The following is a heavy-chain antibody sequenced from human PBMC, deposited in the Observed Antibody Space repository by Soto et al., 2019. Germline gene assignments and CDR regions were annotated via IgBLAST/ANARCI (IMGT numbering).Heavy chain of an antibody. Sequence: EVQLLESGGGLVQPGGSLRLSCAASGFTFSSYAMSWVRQAPGKGLEWVSAISGSGINTYYADSVKCRFTISRDNSKNTLYLQMNSLRAEDTAIYYCAKLITAAGTGYWGQGTLVIVSS. CDR2: ISGSGINT. J-gene: IGHJ4*02. V-gene: IGHV3-23*01. D-gene: IGHD6-13*01. CDR3: AKLITAAGTGY. CDR1: GFTFSSYA.